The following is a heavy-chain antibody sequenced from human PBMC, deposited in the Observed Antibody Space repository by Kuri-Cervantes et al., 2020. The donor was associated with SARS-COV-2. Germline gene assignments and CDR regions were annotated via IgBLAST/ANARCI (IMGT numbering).Heavy chain of an antibody. Sequence: SVKVSCKASGDTFSSYYISWVRQAPGQGLEWMGGIIPIFGTANYAQKFQGRVTITADKSTSTAYMELSSLRSEDTAVYYCARDLYYYDSSSPEGYYYYGMDVWGQGTTVTVSS. CDR1: GDTFSSYY. CDR2: IIPIFGTA. D-gene: IGHD3-22*01. J-gene: IGHJ6*02. V-gene: IGHV1-69*06. CDR3: ARDLYYYDSSSPEGYYYYGMDV.